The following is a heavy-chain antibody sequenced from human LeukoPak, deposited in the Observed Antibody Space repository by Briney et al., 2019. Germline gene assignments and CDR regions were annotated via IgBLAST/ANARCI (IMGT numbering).Heavy chain of an antibody. CDR3: ARRRSYGWIDY. CDR1: GFTLSSFW. V-gene: IGHV3-7*01. Sequence: PGGSLRLSCAASGFTLSSFWMSWVREVPGKGLEWVANIKEDGSEKNYVDSVKGRFTISRDNAKNSLYLQMNSLRAEDTAVYYCARRRSYGWIDYWGQGTLVTVSS. J-gene: IGHJ4*02. CDR2: IKEDGSEK. D-gene: IGHD5-18*01.